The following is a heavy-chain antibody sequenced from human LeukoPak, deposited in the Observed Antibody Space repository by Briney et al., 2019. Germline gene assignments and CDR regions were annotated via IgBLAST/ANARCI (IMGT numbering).Heavy chain of an antibody. CDR2: MNEDGSEK. J-gene: IGHJ4*02. CDR1: GFAFSNYW. D-gene: IGHD4-11*01. Sequence: SGGSLRLSCAASGFAFSNYWMSWVRQAPGKGREWVANMNEDGSEKNYEDHVKGTFTISRDNDQDSRYLQMNSMRAEDTAVYYCARDRGYSNFDYWGQGTLLTVSS. CDR3: ARDRGYSNFDY. V-gene: IGHV3-7*01.